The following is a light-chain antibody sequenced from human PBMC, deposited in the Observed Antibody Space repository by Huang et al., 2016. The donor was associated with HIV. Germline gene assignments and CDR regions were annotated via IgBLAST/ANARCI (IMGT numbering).Light chain of an antibody. Sequence: EIVMTQPPATLSLSPGERATLSCRASQSINKNLAWYQQKPGQAPRRLIYAASTRGTGVAARFSGGGSGTEFSLTISGLQSEDVAIYYCQQYNNWPLTFGGGTKVEIK. J-gene: IGKJ4*01. CDR1: QSINKN. CDR3: QQYNNWPLT. V-gene: IGKV3-15*01. CDR2: AAS.